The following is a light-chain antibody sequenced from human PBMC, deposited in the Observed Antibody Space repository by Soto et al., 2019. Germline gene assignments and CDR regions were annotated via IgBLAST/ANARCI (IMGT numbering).Light chain of an antibody. CDR2: EGS. V-gene: IGLV2-23*01. Sequence: QSALTHPAYVSVSDGESISISCTGTSSDVGSYNLVSWYQQHPGKAPKLMIYEGSKRPSGVSNRFSGSKSGNTASLTISGLQAEDEADYYCCSYAGSSTYVFGTGTEVTV. CDR1: SSDVGSYNL. CDR3: CSYAGSSTYV. J-gene: IGLJ1*01.